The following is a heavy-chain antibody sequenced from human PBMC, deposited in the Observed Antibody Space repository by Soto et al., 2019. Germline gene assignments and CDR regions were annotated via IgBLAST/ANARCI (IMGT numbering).Heavy chain of an antibody. V-gene: IGHV4-30-4*08. CDR2: IYYSGST. CDR1: GGSISSGGYY. CDR3: ARGLIDSGYYYYYFDY. D-gene: IGHD3-22*01. Sequence: SETLSLTCTVSGGSISSGGYYWSWIRQQPGKGQEWIGYIYYSGSTYYNPSLKSRVTISVDTSKNQFSLKLSSVTAADTAVYYCARGLIDSGYYYYYFDYWGQGTLVTVSS. J-gene: IGHJ4*02.